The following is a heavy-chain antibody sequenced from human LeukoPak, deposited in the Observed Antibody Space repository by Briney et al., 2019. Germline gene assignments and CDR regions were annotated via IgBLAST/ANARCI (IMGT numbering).Heavy chain of an antibody. CDR1: GGSISSYY. CDR3: ARHLPYSGSNDAFDI. CDR2: IYYSGST. V-gene: IGHV4-59*08. D-gene: IGHD1-26*01. J-gene: IGHJ3*02. Sequence: SETLSLTCTVSGGSISSYYWSWIRQPPGQGLEWIGYIYYSGSTNYNPSLRSRVTISVDTSKNQFSLKLSSVTAADTAVYYCARHLPYSGSNDAFDIWGQGTMVTVSS.